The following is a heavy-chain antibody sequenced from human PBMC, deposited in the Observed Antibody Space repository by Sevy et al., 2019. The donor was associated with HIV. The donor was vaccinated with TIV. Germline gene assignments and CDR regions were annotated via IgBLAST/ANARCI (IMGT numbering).Heavy chain of an antibody. J-gene: IGHJ4*02. D-gene: IGHD6-13*01. CDR3: ARGGSSSSWAKFDY. V-gene: IGHV4-59*01. CDR2: IYYSGST. Sequence: SETLSLTCTVSGGSISSYYWSWIRQPPGKGLEWVGYIYYSGSTNYNPSLKSRVTISVDTSTNQFSLKLSSVTAADTGVYYCARGGSSSSWAKFDYWGQGTLVTVSS. CDR1: GGSISSYY.